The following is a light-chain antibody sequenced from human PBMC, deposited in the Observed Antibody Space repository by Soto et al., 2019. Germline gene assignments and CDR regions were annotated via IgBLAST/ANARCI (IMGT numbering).Light chain of an antibody. J-gene: IGKJ5*01. CDR2: GAS. CDR1: QSDIRSD. CDR3: LQYGSSPIT. V-gene: IGKV3-20*01. Sequence: IELTQSPCTLSSSLGDRATLTCRASQSDIRSDLAWYQHDPGQAPRLLIYGASSRATGIPDRFSGSGSGTDFTLTISRLEPEDFAVYYCLQYGSSPITFGQGTRLEI.